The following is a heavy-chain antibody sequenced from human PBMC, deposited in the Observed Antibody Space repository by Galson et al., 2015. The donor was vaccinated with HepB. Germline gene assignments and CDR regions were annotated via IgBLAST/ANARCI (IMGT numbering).Heavy chain of an antibody. Sequence: SCKASGGTLSGYAISWARQAPGQGLEWMGGIISMFGTANYAQKFQGRVTIIADKSAVYMELRSLRFEDTAVYYCARDPMVRGAGGYWGQGTLVTVSS. J-gene: IGHJ4*02. CDR1: GGTLSGYA. D-gene: IGHD3-10*01. CDR3: ARDPMVRGAGGY. V-gene: IGHV1-69*06. CDR2: IISMFGTA.